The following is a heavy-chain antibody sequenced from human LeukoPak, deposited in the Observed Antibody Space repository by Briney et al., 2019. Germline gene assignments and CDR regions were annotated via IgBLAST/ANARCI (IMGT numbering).Heavy chain of an antibody. D-gene: IGHD6-13*01. J-gene: IGHJ4*02. V-gene: IGHV3-30-3*01. Sequence: GGSLRLSCAASGFTFSSYAMHWVRQAPGKGLEWVAVISYDGSNKYYADSVKGRLTISRDNSKNTLYLQMNSLRAEDTAVYYCARDSPSGYSSSWYFDYWGQGTLVTVSS. CDR3: ARDSPSGYSSSWYFDY. CDR1: GFTFSSYA. CDR2: ISYDGSNK.